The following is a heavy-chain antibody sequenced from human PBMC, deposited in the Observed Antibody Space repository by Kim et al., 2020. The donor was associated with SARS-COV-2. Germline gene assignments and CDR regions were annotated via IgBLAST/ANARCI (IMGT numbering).Heavy chain of an antibody. CDR2: IDPSDSYT. Sequence: GESLKISCKGSGYSFTSYWISWVRQMPGKGLEGVGRIDPSDSYTNYSPSFQGQVTISADKSISTAYLQWSSLKASDTAMYYCARHTPDYYGSRSYYHYWGQGTLVTVSS. J-gene: IGHJ4*02. CDR3: ARHTPDYYGSRSYYHY. V-gene: IGHV5-10-1*04. D-gene: IGHD3-10*01. CDR1: GYSFTSYW.